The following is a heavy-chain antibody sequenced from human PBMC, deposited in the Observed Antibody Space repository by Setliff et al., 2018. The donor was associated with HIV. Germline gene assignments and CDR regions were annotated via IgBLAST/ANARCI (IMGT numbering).Heavy chain of an antibody. D-gene: IGHD5-12*01. CDR2: ISPILGIA. CDR3: ARDRRDGLYYHGMDV. J-gene: IGHJ6*02. CDR1: GYTFTTYG. V-gene: IGHV1-69*10. Sequence: SVKVSCKASGYTFTTYGISWVRQAPGHGLEWMGWISPILGIANYAQKFQGRVTMTRDMSTSTVYMELSSLRSEDTAVYYCARDRRDGLYYHGMDVWGQGTTVTVSS.